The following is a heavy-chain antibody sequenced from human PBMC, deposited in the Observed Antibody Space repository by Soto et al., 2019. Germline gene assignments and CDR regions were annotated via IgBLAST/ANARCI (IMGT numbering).Heavy chain of an antibody. Sequence: GGSLRLSCAASGFTFSSYAMHWVRQAPGKGLEWVAVISYDGSNKYYADSVKGRFTISRDNSKNTLYLQMNSLRAEDTAVYYCARGMAYYFDYWGQGTLVTVSS. CDR2: ISYDGSNK. CDR3: ARGMAYYFDY. J-gene: IGHJ4*02. V-gene: IGHV3-30-3*01. CDR1: GFTFSSYA.